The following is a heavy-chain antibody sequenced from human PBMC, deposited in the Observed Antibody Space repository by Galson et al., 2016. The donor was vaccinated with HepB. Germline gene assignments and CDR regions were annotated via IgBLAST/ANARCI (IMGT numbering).Heavy chain of an antibody. J-gene: IGHJ6*02. CDR1: GGSISSSSYY. D-gene: IGHD2-2*01. CDR3: ARRLYCSRTSCSYYYYVMDV. Sequence: SETLSLTCTVSGGSISSSSYYWGWIRQPPGKGLEWIGSIYYSGSTYYNPSLKSRVTISVDTSKNQFSLRLSSVTAADTAVYYCARRLYCSRTSCSYYYYVMDVWGQGTTVTVAS. CDR2: IYYSGST. V-gene: IGHV4-39*01.